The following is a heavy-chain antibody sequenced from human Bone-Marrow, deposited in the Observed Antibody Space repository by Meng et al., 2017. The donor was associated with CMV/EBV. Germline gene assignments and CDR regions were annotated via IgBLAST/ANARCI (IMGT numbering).Heavy chain of an antibody. CDR2: ISAYNGNT. Sequence: ASVKVSCKASGYTFTSYGISWVRQAPGQGLEWMGWISAYNGNTNYAQKLQGRVTMTTDTSTSTAYMELRSLRSDDTAVDYCARWLVVVPAAQIICYGMDVWGQGTTVTVSS. CDR3: ARWLVVVPAAQIICYGMDV. V-gene: IGHV1-18*01. J-gene: IGHJ6*02. CDR1: GYTFTSYG. D-gene: IGHD2-2*01.